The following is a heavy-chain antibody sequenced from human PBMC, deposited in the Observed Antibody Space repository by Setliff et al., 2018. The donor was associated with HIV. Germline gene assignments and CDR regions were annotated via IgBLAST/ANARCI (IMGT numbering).Heavy chain of an antibody. CDR1: GGSISSYY. CDR2: IYTSGST. Sequence: PSETLSLTCTVSGGSISSYYWSWIRQPPGKGLEWIGYIYTSGSTNFNPSLKSRGTISVDTSKNQFSLKLNSVTAADAAVYYCARHGDYNFWSGYYFDFWGQGTLVTVSS. CDR3: ARHGDYNFWSGYYFDF. J-gene: IGHJ4*02. V-gene: IGHV4-4*09. D-gene: IGHD3-3*01.